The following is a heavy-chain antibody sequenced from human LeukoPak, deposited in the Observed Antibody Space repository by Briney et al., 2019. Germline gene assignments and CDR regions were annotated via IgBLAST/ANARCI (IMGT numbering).Heavy chain of an antibody. V-gene: IGHV1-69*01. J-gene: IGHJ6*03. CDR2: IIPIFGTA. D-gene: IGHD6-6*01. CDR1: GGTFSSYA. Sequence: SVKVSCKASGGTFSSYAISWVRQAPGQGLEWMGGIIPIFGTANYAQKFQGRATITADESTSTAYMELSSLRSEDTAVYYCAGKEYSSSYYYYYYYMDVWGKGTTVTVSS. CDR3: AGKEYSSSYYYYYYYMDV.